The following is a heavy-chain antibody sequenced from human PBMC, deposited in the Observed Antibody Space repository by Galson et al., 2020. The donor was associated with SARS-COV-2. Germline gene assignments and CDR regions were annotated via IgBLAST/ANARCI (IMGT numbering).Heavy chain of an antibody. CDR3: AGGHGITTNLGAPDAFDI. CDR1: GYTFTGYY. V-gene: IGHV1-2*04. Sequence: ASVKVSCKASGYTFTGYYMHWVRQAPGQGLEWMGWINPNSGGTNYAQKFQGWVTMTRDTSISTAYMELNRLRSDDTAVYYCAGGHGITTNLGAPDAFDIWGQGTMVTVSS. J-gene: IGHJ3*02. CDR2: INPNSGGT. D-gene: IGHD3-10*01.